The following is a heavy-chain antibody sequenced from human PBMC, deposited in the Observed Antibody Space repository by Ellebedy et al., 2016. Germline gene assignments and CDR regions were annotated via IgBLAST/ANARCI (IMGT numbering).Heavy chain of an antibody. D-gene: IGHD1-1*01. J-gene: IGHJ4*02. CDR1: GYSFTYYG. V-gene: IGHV1-18*01. CDR3: ARGGRTTGTTRPLDN. Sequence: ASVKVSXXTSGYSFTYYGINWVRQAPGQGLQWMGWISGDSSNTDYAQSLQGRLTMTADTSTRTAYMELRSLRSDDTAIYYCARGGRTTGTTRPLDNWGQGTLVTVSS. CDR2: ISGDSSNT.